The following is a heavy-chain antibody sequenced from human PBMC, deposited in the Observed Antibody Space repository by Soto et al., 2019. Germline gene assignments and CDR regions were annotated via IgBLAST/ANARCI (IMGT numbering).Heavy chain of an antibody. CDR3: AKDLGPLRLLNYYFYGLDV. CDR1: GFTVSSTY. D-gene: IGHD2-15*01. V-gene: IGHV3-53*01. CDR2: IESGGST. J-gene: IGHJ6*02. Sequence: GGSLRLSCNASGFTVSSTYMSWVRQAPGMGLEWVAVIESGGSTHYADSVKGRFTISRDIPKNMIYLQLHTLRAEDTAVYYCAKDLGPLRLLNYYFYGLDVCGQGTTVTVYS.